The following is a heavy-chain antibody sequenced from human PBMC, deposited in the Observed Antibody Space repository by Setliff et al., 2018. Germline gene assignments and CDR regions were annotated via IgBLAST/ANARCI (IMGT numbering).Heavy chain of an antibody. CDR1: GVSISSYH. Sequence: SETLSLTCNVSGVSISSYHWSWIRKPAGKGLEWIGRIHPSGSTNYNPSLKSRVTISVDTSKNQFSLKVSSVTAADTAVYYCARTTGSTHNWLDPWGPGTLVTVSS. CDR2: IHPSGST. D-gene: IGHD1-1*01. V-gene: IGHV4-4*07. J-gene: IGHJ5*02. CDR3: ARTTGSTHNWLDP.